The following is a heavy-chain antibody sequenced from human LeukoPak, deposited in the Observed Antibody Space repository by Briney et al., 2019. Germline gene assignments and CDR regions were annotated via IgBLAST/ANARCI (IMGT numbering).Heavy chain of an antibody. CDR2: IIPIFGTA. J-gene: IGHJ5*02. V-gene: IGHV1-69*01. Sequence: ASVKVSCKASGGTFSSYAISWVRQAPGQGLEWMGGIIPIFGTANYVQKFQGRVTITADESTSTAYMELSSLRSEDTAVYYCARPRTIPPNWFDPWGQGTLVTVSS. CDR1: GGTFSSYA. CDR3: ARPRTIPPNWFDP.